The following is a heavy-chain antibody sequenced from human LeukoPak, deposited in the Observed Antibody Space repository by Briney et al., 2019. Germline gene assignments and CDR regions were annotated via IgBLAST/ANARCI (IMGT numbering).Heavy chain of an antibody. Sequence: PGGSLRLSCAASGFTFSSYAMHRVRQAPGKGLEWVAVISYDGSNKYYADSVKGRFTISRDNSKNTLYLQMNSLRAEDTAVYYCARDLKRGIAVAGMEIDYWGQGTLVTVSS. V-gene: IGHV3-30-3*01. CDR2: ISYDGSNK. J-gene: IGHJ4*02. CDR3: ARDLKRGIAVAGMEIDY. CDR1: GFTFSSYA. D-gene: IGHD6-19*01.